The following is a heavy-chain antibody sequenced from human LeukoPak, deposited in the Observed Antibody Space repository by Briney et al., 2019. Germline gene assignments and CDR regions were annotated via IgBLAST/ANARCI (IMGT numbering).Heavy chain of an antibody. CDR1: GGSMSSNC. CDR2: IFYTGET. D-gene: IGHD1-14*01. Sequence: RPSETLSLTCTVAGGSMSSNCWSWGRQPPGKALEWIGYIFYTGETNYNPSLKSRVSISLDTSKNQFSLKLSSVTAADTAVYYCARHLLEPKMCYFDYWCQGILVTVSS. V-gene: IGHV4-59*08. CDR3: ARHLLEPKMCYFDY. J-gene: IGHJ4*02.